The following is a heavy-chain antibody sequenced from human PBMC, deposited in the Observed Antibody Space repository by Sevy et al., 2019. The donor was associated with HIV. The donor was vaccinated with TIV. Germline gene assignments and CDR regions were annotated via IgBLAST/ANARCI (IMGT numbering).Heavy chain of an antibody. J-gene: IGHJ4*02. Sequence: GGCLRLSCAASGFTFSSYAMHWVRQAPGKGLEWVAVISYDGSNKYYADSVKVRFTISRDNSKNTLYLQMNSLRAEHKAVYYCAARDGYTDFDYWGQGTLVTVSS. CDR2: ISYDGSNK. CDR3: AARDGYTDFDY. V-gene: IGHV3-30-3*01. D-gene: IGHD5-12*01. CDR1: GFTFSSYA.